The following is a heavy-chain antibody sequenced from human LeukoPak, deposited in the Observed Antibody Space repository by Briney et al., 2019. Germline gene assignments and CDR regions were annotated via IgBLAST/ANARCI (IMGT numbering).Heavy chain of an antibody. CDR2: ISYDGSNK. V-gene: IGHV3-30*04. Sequence: GGSLRLSCAASGFTFSTYAMHWVRQTPGKGLEWVAVISYDGSNKYYADSVKGRFTISRDNSKNSLYLQMNSLRAEDTAVYYCARGTLNIPGEHGAFDYWGQGTLVTVSS. CDR3: ARGTLNIPGEHGAFDY. CDR1: GFTFSTYA. D-gene: IGHD1-14*01. J-gene: IGHJ4*02.